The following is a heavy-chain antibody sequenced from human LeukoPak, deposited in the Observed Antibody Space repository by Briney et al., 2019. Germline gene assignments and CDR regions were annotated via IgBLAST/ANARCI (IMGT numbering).Heavy chain of an antibody. CDR1: GGSMNNYF. CDR3: ARYSYGFDAFDI. J-gene: IGHJ3*02. D-gene: IGHD5-18*01. CDR2: IYTSGST. V-gene: IGHV4-4*07. Sequence: SETLSLTCTVSGGSMNNYFWSWIRQPAGKGLEWIGRIYTSGSTNYNPSLKSRVTISVDTSKNQFSLKLSSVTAADTAVYYCARYSYGFDAFDIWGQGTMVTVSS.